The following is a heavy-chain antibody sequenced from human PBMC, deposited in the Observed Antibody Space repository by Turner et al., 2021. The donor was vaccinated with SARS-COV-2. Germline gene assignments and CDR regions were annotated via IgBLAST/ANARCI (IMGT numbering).Heavy chain of an antibody. V-gene: IGHV4-39*01. D-gene: IGHD3-22*01. CDR2: FSYSGST. CDR1: GVSITSTNFF. CDR3: ARLYHHDTSGVDF. J-gene: IGHJ4*02. Sequence: QVPPQESGPGLVKPSATLSLSCTVPGVSITSTNFFWGWIRQSPGKGLEWMGTFSYSGSTFYNPSFKGRVTMSADPSKRQLFLRLTSETAADTAVYYCARLYHHDTSGVDFWGQGTQVTVSS.